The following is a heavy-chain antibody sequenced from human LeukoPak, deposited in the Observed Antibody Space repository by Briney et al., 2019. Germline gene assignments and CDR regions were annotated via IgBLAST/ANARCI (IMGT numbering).Heavy chain of an antibody. D-gene: IGHD2-2*02. V-gene: IGHV3-23*01. Sequence: GGSLRLSCAASGFTFSIYAMSWVRQAPGKGLEWVSAISGSGVSTYYADSVKGRFTISRNNSKNTLSLQMNSLRAEDTAVYYCAKAYCSSTSCYTSSDAFDIWGQGTMVTVSS. J-gene: IGHJ3*02. CDR3: AKAYCSSTSCYTSSDAFDI. CDR1: GFTFSIYA. CDR2: ISGSGVST.